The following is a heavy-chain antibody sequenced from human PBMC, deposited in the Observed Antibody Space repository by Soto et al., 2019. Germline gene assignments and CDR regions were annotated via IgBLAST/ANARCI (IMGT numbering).Heavy chain of an antibody. J-gene: IGHJ6*02. CDR3: ARDRPPGYYGMDV. Sequence: ASVKVSCKASGYTFTGYYMHWVRQAPGQGLEWMGWINPNSGGTNYAQKFQGRVTMPRDTSISTAYMELSRLRSDDTAVYYCARDRPPGYYGMDVWGQGTTVTVSS. V-gene: IGHV1-2*02. D-gene: IGHD3-10*01. CDR1: GYTFTGYY. CDR2: INPNSGGT.